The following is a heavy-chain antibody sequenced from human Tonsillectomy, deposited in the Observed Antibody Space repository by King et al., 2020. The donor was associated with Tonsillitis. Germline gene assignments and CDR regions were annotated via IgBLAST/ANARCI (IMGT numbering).Heavy chain of an antibody. Sequence: VQLVESGGGLVQPGGSLRLSCAASGFTFSSYAMSWVRQAPGKGLECISVITDSGDNANYADFAKGRFTISRDNSKNTLYLKVNSLRAEDTAVYYCAXXXLXXXSVARXYPFXSWGQXTLVTV. J-gene: IGHJ4*02. D-gene: IGHD2-15*01. V-gene: IGHV3-23*04. CDR3: AXXXLXXXSVARXYPFXS. CDR2: ITDSGDNA. CDR1: GFTFSSYA.